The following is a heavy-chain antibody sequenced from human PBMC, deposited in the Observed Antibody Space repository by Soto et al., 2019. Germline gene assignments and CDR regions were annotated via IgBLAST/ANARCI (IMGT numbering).Heavy chain of an antibody. CDR1: GGSISSDY. CDR3: ARGDYYGDLDS. J-gene: IGHJ4*02. V-gene: IGHV4-59*01. CDR2: MYYSGYT. Sequence: QVQLQESGPGLVKPSETLSLNCTVSGGSISSDYWSWLRQPPGKGLEWIGYMYYSGYTNYNPSLKSRVTISVDTSKTPFSLKLISVTAADTAVYYCARGDYYGDLDSWGQGTLVTVSS. D-gene: IGHD4-17*01.